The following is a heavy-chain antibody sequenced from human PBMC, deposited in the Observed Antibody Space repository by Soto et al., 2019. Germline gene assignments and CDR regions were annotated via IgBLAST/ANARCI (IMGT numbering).Heavy chain of an antibody. D-gene: IGHD1-20*01. CDR3: ARYKSNYYYGMDV. CDR1: GTSISSNY. CDR2: IYYSGST. Sequence: SETLSLTCSVSGTSISSNYWSWIRQPPGKGLEWIGYIYYSGSTNYNPSLKSRVTISVDTSKNQFSLKLSSVTAADTAVYYCARYKSNYYYGMDVWGQGTTVTVSS. J-gene: IGHJ6*02. V-gene: IGHV4-59*01.